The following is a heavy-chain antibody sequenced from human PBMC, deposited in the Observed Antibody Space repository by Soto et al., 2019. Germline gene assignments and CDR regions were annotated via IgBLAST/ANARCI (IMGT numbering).Heavy chain of an antibody. CDR2: MYPGDSDT. V-gene: IGHV5-51*01. J-gene: IGHJ4*02. CDR3: ARLPRDCNKTSCYYADH. Sequence: GESLKISCRGSGYDFNTNWFGWVRQLPGRGLEWVGIMYPGDSDTRYNPSLQGHVTLSVDVTVSTAFLQWRSLETSDTGMYFCARLPRDCNKTSCYYADHWGQGTQVTAPQ. CDR1: GYDFNTNW. D-gene: IGHD3-3*01.